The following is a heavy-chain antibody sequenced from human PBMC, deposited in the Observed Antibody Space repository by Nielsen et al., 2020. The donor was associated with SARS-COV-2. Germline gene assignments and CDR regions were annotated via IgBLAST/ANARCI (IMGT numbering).Heavy chain of an antibody. D-gene: IGHD3-10*01. CDR1: GYTFTSYA. Sequence: ASVNVYCKASGYTFTSYAINWVRQATGQGLEWMGWMNPNSGNTGYAQKFQGRVTMTRNTSISTAYMELSSLRSEDTAVYYCARGHRVTMVRGVSYGMDVWGQGTTVTVSS. V-gene: IGHV1-8*01. CDR2: MNPNSGNT. J-gene: IGHJ6*02. CDR3: ARGHRVTMVRGVSYGMDV.